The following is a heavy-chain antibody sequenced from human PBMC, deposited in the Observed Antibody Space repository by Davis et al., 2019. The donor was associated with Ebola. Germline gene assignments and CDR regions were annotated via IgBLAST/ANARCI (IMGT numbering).Heavy chain of an antibody. CDR1: GYSFPSYW. CDR3: ARQGSSRHIVVVTANDAFDI. D-gene: IGHD2-21*02. Sequence: GESLKISCKGSGYSFPSYWISWVRQMPGKGLEWMGRIDPSNSNTNYSPSFQGHVTISADKYINTAYLQLSSLKASDTAMYYCARQGSSRHIVVVTANDAFDIWGQGTMVTVSS. CDR2: IDPSNSNT. J-gene: IGHJ3*02. V-gene: IGHV5-10-1*01.